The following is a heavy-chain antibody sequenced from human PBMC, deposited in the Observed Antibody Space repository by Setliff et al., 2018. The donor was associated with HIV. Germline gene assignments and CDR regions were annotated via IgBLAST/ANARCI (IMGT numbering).Heavy chain of an antibody. CDR3: ARDVLGYDSTGRFDL. V-gene: IGHV4-61*02. D-gene: IGHD3-22*01. CDR2: IYTSGST. Sequence: SETLSLTCTVSGGSIPSSSYYWSWIRQPAGKGLQWIGRIYTSGSTNYNASLKSRVTISVDTSKNQFSLKLTSVTAADTAVYYCARDVLGYDSTGRFDLWGRGTLVTVSS. J-gene: IGHJ2*01. CDR1: GGSIPSSSYY.